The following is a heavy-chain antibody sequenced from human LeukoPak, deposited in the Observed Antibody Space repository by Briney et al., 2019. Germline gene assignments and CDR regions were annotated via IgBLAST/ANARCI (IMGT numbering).Heavy chain of an antibody. CDR2: INGENGNT. V-gene: IGHV1-3*03. CDR1: GYIFSDYT. J-gene: IGHJ4*02. D-gene: IGHD3-10*01. Sequence: GASVKVSCKASGYIFSDYTMHWVRQAPGQRLEWMGWINGENGNTKYSQELRGRVIFTSDSSATTVYMELSSLRSEDVAVYYCAREVSSVGANYFDYWGQGTLVTVSS. CDR3: AREVSSVGANYFDY.